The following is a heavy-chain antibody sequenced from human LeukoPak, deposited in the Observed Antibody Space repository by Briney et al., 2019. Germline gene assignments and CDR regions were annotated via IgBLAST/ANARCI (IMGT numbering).Heavy chain of an antibody. V-gene: IGHV1-69*06. Sequence: ASVKVSCKASGYTFTGYYMHWVRQAPGQGLEWMGGIIPIFGTANYAQKFQGRVTITADKSTSTAYMELSSLRSEDTAVYYCASKGYYGSGSYFLRNYGMDVWGKGTTVTVSS. D-gene: IGHD3-10*01. CDR3: ASKGYYGSGSYFLRNYGMDV. CDR2: IIPIFGTA. J-gene: IGHJ6*04. CDR1: GYTFTGYY.